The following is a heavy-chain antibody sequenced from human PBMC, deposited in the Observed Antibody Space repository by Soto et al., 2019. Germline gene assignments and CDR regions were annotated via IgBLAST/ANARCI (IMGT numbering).Heavy chain of an antibody. Sequence: QVQLQESGPGLVKPSETLSLTCTVSGGSTSSYYWSWIRQPAGKGLEWIGRSYTSGSTNYNPSLKSRVTMSVDTSKNQFSLKLSSVTAAVTAVYYCARVRVDSSGSYYFDYWGQGTLVTVSS. CDR3: ARVRVDSSGSYYFDY. V-gene: IGHV4-4*07. CDR1: GGSTSSYY. CDR2: SYTSGST. J-gene: IGHJ4*02. D-gene: IGHD3-22*01.